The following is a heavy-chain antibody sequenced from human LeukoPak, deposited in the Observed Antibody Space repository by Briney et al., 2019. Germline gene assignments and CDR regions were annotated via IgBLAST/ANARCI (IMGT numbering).Heavy chain of an antibody. CDR3: ARASYSSGWYRY. J-gene: IGHJ4*02. CDR2: MNPNSGNT. Sequence: ASVKVPCKASGYTFTSYDINWVRQATGQGLEWMGWMNPNSGNTGYAQKFQGRVTMTRNISISTAYMELSSLRSEDTAVYYCARASYSSGWYRYWGQGTLVTVSS. V-gene: IGHV1-8*01. D-gene: IGHD6-19*01. CDR1: GYTFTSYD.